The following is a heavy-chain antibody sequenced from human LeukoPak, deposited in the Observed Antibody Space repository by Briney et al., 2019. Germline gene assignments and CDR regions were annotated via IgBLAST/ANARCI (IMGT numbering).Heavy chain of an antibody. CDR3: ARDSNYDSSGYYSVSDY. Sequence: PSETLSLTCTVSGGSISSGSYYWSWIRQPAGKGLEWIGRIYTSGSTNYNPSLKSRVTISVDTSKNQFSLKLSSVTAADTAVYYCARDSNYDSSGYYSVSDYWGQGTLVTVSS. D-gene: IGHD3-22*01. V-gene: IGHV4-61*02. CDR2: IYTSGST. J-gene: IGHJ4*02. CDR1: GGSISSGSYY.